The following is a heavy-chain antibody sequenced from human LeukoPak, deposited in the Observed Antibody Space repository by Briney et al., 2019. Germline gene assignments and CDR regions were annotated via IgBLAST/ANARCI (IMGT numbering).Heavy chain of an antibody. CDR1: GGSISSSSYY. CDR3: ARVGGAPLGAFDI. V-gene: IGHV4-39*07. Sequence: SETLSLTCTVSGGSISSSSYYWGWIRQPPGKGLEWIGSIYYSGSTYYNPSLKSRVTISVDTSKNQFSLRLTSVTAADTAVYYCARVGGAPLGAFDIWGQGTKVTVSS. D-gene: IGHD3-16*01. J-gene: IGHJ3*02. CDR2: IYYSGST.